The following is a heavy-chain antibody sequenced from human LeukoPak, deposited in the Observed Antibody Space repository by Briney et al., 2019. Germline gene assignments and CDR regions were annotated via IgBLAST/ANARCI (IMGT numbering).Heavy chain of an antibody. V-gene: IGHV3-30-3*01. D-gene: IGHD6-19*01. CDR3: ARVTRSGWYDY. J-gene: IGHJ4*02. Sequence: PGGSLRLSCAASGFTFSSYAMHWVRQAPGKGLEWVAVISYDGSNKYYADSVKGRFTISRDNSKNTLYLQMNSLRAEDTAVYYCARVTRSGWYDYWGQGTLVTVSS. CDR2: ISYDGSNK. CDR1: GFTFSSYA.